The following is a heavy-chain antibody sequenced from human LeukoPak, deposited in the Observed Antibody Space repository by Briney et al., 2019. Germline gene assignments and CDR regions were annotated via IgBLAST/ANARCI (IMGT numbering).Heavy chain of an antibody. Sequence: GGSLRLSCAASGFTFSSHGMNWVRQDPGKGLEWVSCISPSGGITSYTDSVKGRFTISKDNSKNTVSLQMNSLRGEDTAVYYCAKDDDWGRYKHWGQGTLVTVSS. D-gene: IGHD3-16*01. J-gene: IGHJ1*01. CDR2: ISPSGGIT. V-gene: IGHV3-23*01. CDR3: AKDDDWGRYKH. CDR1: GFTFSSHG.